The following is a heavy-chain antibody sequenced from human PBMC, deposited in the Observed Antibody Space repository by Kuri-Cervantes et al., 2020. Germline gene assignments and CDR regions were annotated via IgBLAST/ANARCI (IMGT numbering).Heavy chain of an antibody. Sequence: GESLKISCAASGFSFSTYAMNWVRQAPGKGLEWVSGITGSGYNTYYTDSGMGRFTISRDNAKNSLYLQMNSLRAEDTALYYCAKGTYYYGSGAFDYWGQGTLVTVSS. CDR1: GFSFSTYA. CDR3: AKGTYYYGSGAFDY. J-gene: IGHJ4*02. CDR2: ITGSGYNT. V-gene: IGHV3-23*01. D-gene: IGHD3-10*01.